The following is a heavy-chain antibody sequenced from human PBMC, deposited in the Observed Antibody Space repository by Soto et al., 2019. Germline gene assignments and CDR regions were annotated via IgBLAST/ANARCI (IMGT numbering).Heavy chain of an antibody. CDR1: VYTFTIYY. D-gene: IGHD6-19*01. J-gene: IGHJ6*02. Sequence: ASVKVSCKSSVYTFTIYYMHCVRQAPGQGLEWMGIINPSGGSTSYAQKFQGRVTMTRDTSTSTVYMELSSLRSEDTDVYYCARDSLQWLVVRGQGTTVTVSS. CDR2: INPSGGST. CDR3: ARDSLQWLVV. V-gene: IGHV1-46*01.